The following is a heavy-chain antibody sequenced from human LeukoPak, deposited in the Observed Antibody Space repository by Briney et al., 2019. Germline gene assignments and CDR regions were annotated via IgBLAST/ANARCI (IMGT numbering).Heavy chain of an antibody. CDR1: GGTFISYA. Sequence: SVKVSCKASGGTFISYAISWVRQAPGQGLEWMGGIIPIFGTANHAQKFQGRVTITADESTSTAYMELSSLRSEDTAVYYCARASSKDSYGPPRKWDYGMDVWGQGTTVTVSS. D-gene: IGHD5-18*01. V-gene: IGHV1-69*13. CDR2: IIPIFGTA. CDR3: ARASSKDSYGPPRKWDYGMDV. J-gene: IGHJ6*02.